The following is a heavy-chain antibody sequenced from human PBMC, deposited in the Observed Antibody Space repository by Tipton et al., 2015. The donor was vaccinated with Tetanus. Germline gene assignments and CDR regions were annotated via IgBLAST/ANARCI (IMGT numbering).Heavy chain of an antibody. CDR2: ISHSGST. CDR3: VTVNFPNYYHYGMDV. Sequence: LRLSCAVSGASFSDYYWSWIRQAPGKGLEWIGEISHSGSTNHNPSLKSRVTLSVEESKNQFSQKLNSVTGADTAMYYCVTVNFPNYYHYGMDVGAQGTTVPVSS. J-gene: IGHJ6*02. D-gene: IGHD1-1*01. CDR1: GASFSDYY. V-gene: IGHV4-34*01.